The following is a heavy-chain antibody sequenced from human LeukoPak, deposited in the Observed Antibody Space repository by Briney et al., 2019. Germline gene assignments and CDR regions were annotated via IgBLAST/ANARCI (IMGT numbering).Heavy chain of an antibody. J-gene: IGHJ4*02. Sequence: PGGSLRLSCAASGFAFDDYAMHWVRQAPGKGLEWVSGISWNSGSIGYADSVKGRFTISRDNAKNSLYLQMNSLRAEDTALYYCAKADCSSTSCLMPLLSRAKNLDYWGQGTLVTVSS. CDR3: AKADCSSTSCLMPLLSRAKNLDY. V-gene: IGHV3-9*01. D-gene: IGHD2-2*01. CDR1: GFAFDDYA. CDR2: ISWNSGSI.